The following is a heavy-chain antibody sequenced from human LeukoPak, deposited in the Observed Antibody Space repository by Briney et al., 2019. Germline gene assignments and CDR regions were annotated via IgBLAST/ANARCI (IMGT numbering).Heavy chain of an antibody. CDR3: ASVTMVVSRSEAGAFDI. V-gene: IGHV1-69*05. CDR1: GYTFTSYD. J-gene: IGHJ3*02. Sequence: SVKVSCKASGYTFTSYDITWVRQAPGQGLEWMGGIIPMFGTGNSAQKLRGRVTITTDESTRTAYMDPSSLRSEDTAVYYCASVTMVVSRSEAGAFDIWGQGTLVTVSS. D-gene: IGHD5/OR15-5a*01. CDR2: IIPMFGTG.